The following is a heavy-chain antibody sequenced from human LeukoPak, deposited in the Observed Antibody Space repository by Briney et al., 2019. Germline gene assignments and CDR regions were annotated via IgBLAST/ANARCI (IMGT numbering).Heavy chain of an antibody. CDR1: VFTVSSNY. J-gene: IGHJ3*02. Sequence: PGGSLRLSCAASVFTVSSNYMSWVRQAPGRGLEWVSVIYSGGSTYYADSVKGRFTISRDNSKNTLYLQMNSLRAEDTAVYYCARDRGRRRMITFGDAFDIWGQGTMVTVSS. CDR2: IYSGGST. V-gene: IGHV3-66*01. CDR3: ARDRGRRRMITFGDAFDI. D-gene: IGHD3-16*01.